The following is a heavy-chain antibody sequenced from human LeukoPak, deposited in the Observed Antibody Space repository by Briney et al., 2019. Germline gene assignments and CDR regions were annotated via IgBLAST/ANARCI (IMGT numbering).Heavy chain of an antibody. D-gene: IGHD6-19*01. Sequence: GGSLRLSCAASGFTFDDYAMHWVRQAPGKGLEWVSLISGDGGSTYYADSVKGRFTISRDNSKNSLYLQMNNLGTEDTALYYCAKDIASYSSGWYGGVFDYWGQGTLVTVSS. CDR3: AKDIASYSSGWYGGVFDY. CDR2: ISGDGGST. J-gene: IGHJ4*02. CDR1: GFTFDDYA. V-gene: IGHV3-43*02.